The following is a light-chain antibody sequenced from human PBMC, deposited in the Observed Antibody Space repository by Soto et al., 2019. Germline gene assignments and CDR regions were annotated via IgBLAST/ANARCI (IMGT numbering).Light chain of an antibody. V-gene: IGKV3-20*01. CDR2: GAS. Sequence: PEERASLACSALQSVITYFACYQQIPRQAPRLLIFGASISDTGIPDSFSGSGSGTDFTLTIIILEPEDFAVYYCQQYGSSPGTFGQGTKLDI. J-gene: IGKJ1*01. CDR3: QQYGSSPGT. CDR1: QSVITY.